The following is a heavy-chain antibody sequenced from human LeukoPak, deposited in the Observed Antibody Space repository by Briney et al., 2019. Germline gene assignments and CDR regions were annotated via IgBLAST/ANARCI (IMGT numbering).Heavy chain of an antibody. CDR2: IYYSGST. J-gene: IGHJ6*03. V-gene: IGHV4-39*07. CDR1: GGSISSSSYY. Sequence: SETLSLTCTVSGGSISSSSYYWGWIRQPPGKGLEWIGSIYYSGSTYYNPSLKSRVTISVDTSKNQFSLKLSSVTAADTAVYYCARARATSYYMDVWGKGATVTVSS. CDR3: ARARATSYYMDV.